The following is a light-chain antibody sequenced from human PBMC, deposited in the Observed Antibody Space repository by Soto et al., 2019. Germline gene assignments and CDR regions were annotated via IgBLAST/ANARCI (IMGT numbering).Light chain of an antibody. CDR2: AAS. V-gene: IGKV1-39*01. CDR3: QQSYSTPPTT. CDR1: QSISGY. Sequence: DIQMTQSPSSLSASVGDRVTITCRASQSISGYLNWYQQKPGKAPKLLIYAASSLQSGVPSRFSGSGSGTDFTLTISSLQPEDFATYYCQQSYSTPPTTFGPGTKVDIK. J-gene: IGKJ3*01.